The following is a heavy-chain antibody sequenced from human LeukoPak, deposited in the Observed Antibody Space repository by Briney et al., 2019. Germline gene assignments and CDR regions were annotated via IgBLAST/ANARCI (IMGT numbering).Heavy chain of an antibody. CDR3: AREKDIVVVPAAPPALFD. V-gene: IGHV1-69*05. D-gene: IGHD2-2*01. CDR1: GGTFSSYA. Sequence: SVKVSCKASGGTFSSYAISWVRQAPGQGLEWMGGIIPIFGTANYAQKFQGRVTITTDESTSTAYMELSSLRSEDTAAYYCAREKDIVVVPAAPPALFDWGQGTLVTVSS. CDR2: IIPIFGTA. J-gene: IGHJ4*02.